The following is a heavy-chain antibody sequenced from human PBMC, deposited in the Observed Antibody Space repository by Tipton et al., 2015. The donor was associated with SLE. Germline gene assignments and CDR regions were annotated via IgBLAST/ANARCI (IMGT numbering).Heavy chain of an antibody. CDR1: GDSMRSSMTTYY. D-gene: IGHD3-3*01. V-gene: IGHV4-39*02. Sequence: LRLSCTVSGDSMRSSMTTYYWGWIRQPPGKGLEWIGSIYYSGSTYYNPSLKSRVTISVDTSSNHFSLNMRSVTAADTAVYYCGRVVPTIFGVGRFDYWGQGTLVTVSS. J-gene: IGHJ4*02. CDR3: GRVVPTIFGVGRFDY. CDR2: IYYSGST.